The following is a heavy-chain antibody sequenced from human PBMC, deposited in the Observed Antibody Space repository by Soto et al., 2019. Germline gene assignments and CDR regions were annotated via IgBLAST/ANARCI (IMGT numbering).Heavy chain of an antibody. CDR1: GFTVSSNY. CDR2: IYSGGST. J-gene: IGHJ6*03. Sequence: PGGSLRLSCAASGFTVSSNYMSWVRQAPGKGLEWVSVIYSGGSTYYADSVKGRFTISRDNSKNTLYLQMNSLRAEDTAVYYCARAIYCSGGSCYSYYYYYMDVWGKGTTVTVSS. CDR3: ARAIYCSGGSCYSYYYYYMDV. V-gene: IGHV3-66*01. D-gene: IGHD2-15*01.